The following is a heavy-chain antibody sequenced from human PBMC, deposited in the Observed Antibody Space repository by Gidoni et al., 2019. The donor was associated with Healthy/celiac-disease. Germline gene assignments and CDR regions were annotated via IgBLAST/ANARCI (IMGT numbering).Heavy chain of an antibody. CDR1: GYSFTSYW. CDR2: IYPGDSDT. CDR3: ASHTSIAAPGGMDV. V-gene: IGHV5-51*01. Sequence: EVQLVQSGAEVKKPGVSLKISCQGYGYSFTSYWLGWVRQMLGKGLGWMGIIYPGDSDTRYSPSFQGQVTISADKSISTAYLQWSSLKASDTAMYYCASHTSIAAPGGMDVWGQGTTVTVSS. D-gene: IGHD6-6*01. J-gene: IGHJ6*02.